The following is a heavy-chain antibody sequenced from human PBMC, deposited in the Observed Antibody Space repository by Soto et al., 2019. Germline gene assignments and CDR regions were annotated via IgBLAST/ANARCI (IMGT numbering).Heavy chain of an antibody. Sequence: SVKVSCKASGSPFTSYDISWVRQAPGQGLEWMGGIIPIFGTANYAQKFQGRVTITADKSTSTAYMELSSLRSEDTAVYYCASQTVTSKFYYYYGMDVWGQGTTVTVSS. CDR3: ASQTVTSKFYYYYGMDV. CDR1: GSPFTSYD. D-gene: IGHD4-4*01. V-gene: IGHV1-69*06. J-gene: IGHJ6*02. CDR2: IIPIFGTA.